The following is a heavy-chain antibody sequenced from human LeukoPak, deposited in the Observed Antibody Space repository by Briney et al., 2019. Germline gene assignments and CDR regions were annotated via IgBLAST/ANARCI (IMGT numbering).Heavy chain of an antibody. CDR2: MNPNSGNT. Sequence: ASVKVSCKASGYTFTGYYMHWVRQATGQGLEWMGWMNPNSGNTGYAQKFQGRVTMTRNTSISTAYMELSSLRSEDTAVYYCARRIAAAGTPLGFWGQGTLVTVSS. CDR1: GYTFTGYY. CDR3: ARRIAAAGTPLGF. D-gene: IGHD6-13*01. J-gene: IGHJ4*02. V-gene: IGHV1-8*02.